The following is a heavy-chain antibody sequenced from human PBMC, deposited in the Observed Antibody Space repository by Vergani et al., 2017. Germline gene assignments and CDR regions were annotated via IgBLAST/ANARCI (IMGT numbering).Heavy chain of an antibody. CDR1: GFTFSSYS. Sequence: EVQLVESGGGLVKPGGSLRLSCAASGFTFSSYSMNWVRQAPGKGLEWVSSISSSSSYIYYADSVKGRFTISRDNAKNSLYLQMNSLRAEDTAVSYCGGGGSTVTIDYWGQGTLVTVSS. CDR3: GGGGSTVTIDY. CDR2: ISSSSSYI. V-gene: IGHV3-21*04. J-gene: IGHJ4*02. D-gene: IGHD4-17*01.